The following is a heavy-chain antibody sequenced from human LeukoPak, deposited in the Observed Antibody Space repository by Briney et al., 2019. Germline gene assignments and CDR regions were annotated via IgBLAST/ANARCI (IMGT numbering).Heavy chain of an antibody. CDR3: ARNITSGYFDY. Sequence: SETLSLTCSVSGGSFIGTPHYWAWIRQPPGKGLEWIGSVYYSGSTTYSPPLKSRVIISVDRSQNQFSLRLTSVTGADTAVYYCARNITSGYFDYWGPGTPVTVSS. D-gene: IGHD2/OR15-2a*01. CDR2: VYYSGST. CDR1: GGSFIGTPHY. V-gene: IGHV4-39*01. J-gene: IGHJ4*02.